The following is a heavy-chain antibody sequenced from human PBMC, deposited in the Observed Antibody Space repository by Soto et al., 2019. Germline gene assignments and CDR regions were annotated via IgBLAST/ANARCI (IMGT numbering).Heavy chain of an antibody. V-gene: IGHV1-69*13. Sequence: SVKVSCKASGGTFSTYTISWVRQAPGQGLEWMGGIIPIFDTADYAQKFQGRVTITADESTNTAYMELSSLRSEDTAVYYCAGHSSGVPGYYYGMDVWGQGTTVTVSS. CDR3: AGHSSGVPGYYYGMDV. CDR2: IIPIFDTA. D-gene: IGHD3-22*01. CDR1: GGTFSTYT. J-gene: IGHJ6*02.